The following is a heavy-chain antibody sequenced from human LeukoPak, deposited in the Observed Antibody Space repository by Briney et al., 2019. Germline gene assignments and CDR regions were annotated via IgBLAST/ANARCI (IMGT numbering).Heavy chain of an antibody. CDR3: ARDNSIGGRGWWFDP. V-gene: IGHV1-46*01. Sequence: ASVKVSCKASGYTFTNYYMHWVRQAPGQGLEWMGLINPSGGSTSYAEKFQGRVIMTRDMSTTTDYMELSSLRSEDTAVHYCARDNSIGGRGWWFDPWGQGTLVTVSS. J-gene: IGHJ5*02. D-gene: IGHD4-23*01. CDR1: GYTFTNYY. CDR2: INPSGGST.